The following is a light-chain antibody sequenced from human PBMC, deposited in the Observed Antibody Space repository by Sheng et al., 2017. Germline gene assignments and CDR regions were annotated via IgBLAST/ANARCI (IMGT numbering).Light chain of an antibody. J-gene: IGKJ1*01. CDR1: HRIDSTY. CDR2: AAS. CDR3: QQYDTSPPRT. Sequence: EIVLTQFPGTLSLSPGDRATLSCRASHRIDSTYIAWYQQKPGQAPRLLIYAASERATGTPDRFSGGGSGTDFTFTISGLEPEDFAVYYCQQYDTSPPRTFGQGTEVEIK. V-gene: IGKV3-20*01.